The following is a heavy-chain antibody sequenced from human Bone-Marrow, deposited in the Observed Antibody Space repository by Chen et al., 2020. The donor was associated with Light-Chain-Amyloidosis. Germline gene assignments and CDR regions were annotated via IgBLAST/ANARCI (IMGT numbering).Heavy chain of an antibody. Sequence: QLQLQESGPGLVKPSETLFLTCTVSGGSISSSSYYWGWIRQPPGKGLEWIGSIYYSGSTYYNPSLKSRVTISVDTSKNQFSLKLSSVTAADTAVYYCARSLLGYCSSTSCRSFDYWGQGTLVTVSS. D-gene: IGHD2-2*01. CDR3: ARSLLGYCSSTSCRSFDY. CDR2: IYYSGST. J-gene: IGHJ4*02. V-gene: IGHV4-39*01. CDR1: GGSISSSSYY.